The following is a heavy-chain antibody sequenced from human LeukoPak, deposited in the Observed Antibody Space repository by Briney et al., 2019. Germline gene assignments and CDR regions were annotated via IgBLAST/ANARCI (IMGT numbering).Heavy chain of an antibody. V-gene: IGHV3-53*01. CDR3: ARPGGTGYYYMDV. D-gene: IGHD1-1*01. CDR1: GFTVSSNY. J-gene: IGHJ6*03. CDR2: IYSGGST. Sequence: GGSLRLSCAASGFTVSSNYMSWVRQAPGKGLEWVSVIYSGGSTYYADSVKGRSTISRDNSKNTLYLQMNGLRAEDTAVYYCARPGGTGYYYMDVWGKGTTVTVSS.